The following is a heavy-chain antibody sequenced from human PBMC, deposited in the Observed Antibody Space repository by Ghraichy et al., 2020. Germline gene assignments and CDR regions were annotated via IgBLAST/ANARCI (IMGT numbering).Heavy chain of an antibody. V-gene: IGHV3-23*01. J-gene: IGHJ5*01. D-gene: IGHD2-21*02. CDR3: AKGLGPLCEGDCLSRILDS. CDR1: GLTLSGYA. Sequence: GGSLRLSCAASGLTLSGYAMTWVRQAPGKGLEWVSIISGRGDSIYYADSVKGRFTISRDNSKITLYLQMNSLRAEDTAVYYCAKGLGPLCEGDCLSRILDSWGHGTLVTVSS. CDR2: ISGRGDSI.